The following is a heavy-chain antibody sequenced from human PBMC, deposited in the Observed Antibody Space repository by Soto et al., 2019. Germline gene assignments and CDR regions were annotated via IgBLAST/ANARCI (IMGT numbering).Heavy chain of an antibody. J-gene: IGHJ6*02. CDR2: IYGDDSDS. CDR1: GYSFPNYW. V-gene: IGHV5-51*01. CDR3: ARIPVVTKDYYYYGMEV. D-gene: IGHD5-12*01. Sequence: PGESLKISCKGSGYSFPNYWIGWVRQMPGKGLEWMGIIYGDDSDSRYSPSFQGQVTISADKSISTAYLQWSSLRASDTALYYCARIPVVTKDYYYYGMEVWGQGTTVTVSS.